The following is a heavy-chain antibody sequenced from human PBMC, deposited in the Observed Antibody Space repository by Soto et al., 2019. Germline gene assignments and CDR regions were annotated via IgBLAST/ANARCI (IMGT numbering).Heavy chain of an antibody. Sequence: SETLSLTCTVSGGSISSYYWSWIRQPPWKGLEWIGYIYYSGSTNYNPSLKSRVTISVDTSKNQFSLKLSSVTAADTAVYYCMLGSGWKDFDYWGQGTLVTVSS. CDR1: GGSISSYY. V-gene: IGHV4-59*08. J-gene: IGHJ4*02. D-gene: IGHD3-22*01. CDR2: IYYSGST. CDR3: MLGSGWKDFDY.